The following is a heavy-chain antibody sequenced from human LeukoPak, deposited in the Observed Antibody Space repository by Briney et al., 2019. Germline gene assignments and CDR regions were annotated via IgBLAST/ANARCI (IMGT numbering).Heavy chain of an antibody. Sequence: GGSPRLSCAASGFTFSSYSMNWVRQAPGKGLEWVSSISSSSSYIYYADSVKGQFTISRDNAKNSLYLQMNSLRAEDTAVYYCARADYSNYEAPPGDGMDVWGQGTTVTVSS. CDR3: ARADYSNYEAPPGDGMDV. J-gene: IGHJ6*02. CDR1: GFTFSSYS. CDR2: ISSSSSYI. D-gene: IGHD4-11*01. V-gene: IGHV3-21*01.